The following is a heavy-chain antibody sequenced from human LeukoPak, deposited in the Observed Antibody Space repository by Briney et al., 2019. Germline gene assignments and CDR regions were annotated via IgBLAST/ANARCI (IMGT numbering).Heavy chain of an antibody. Sequence: GRSLRLSCAASGFTFSSYGMHWVRQAPGKGLEWVAVISYDGSNKYYADSVKGRFTISRDNSKNTLYLQMNSLRAEDTAVYYCAKSTVTATKRGGYFDYWGQGTLVTVSS. CDR3: AKSTVTATKRGGYFDY. D-gene: IGHD4-11*01. V-gene: IGHV3-30*18. CDR1: GFTFSSYG. CDR2: ISYDGSNK. J-gene: IGHJ4*02.